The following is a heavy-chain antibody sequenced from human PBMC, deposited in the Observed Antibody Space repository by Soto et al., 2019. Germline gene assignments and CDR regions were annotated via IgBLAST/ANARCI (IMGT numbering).Heavy chain of an antibody. CDR1: GYTFTSYG. V-gene: IGHV1-18*01. CDR3: ARVSVGLWPYYYYGMDV. CDR2: VSAYNGNT. J-gene: IGHJ6*02. Sequence: ASVKVSFKASGYTFTSYGISWVRQASGQGLEWMGWVSAYNGNTNYAQKLQGRVTMTTDTSTSTAYMELRSLTSDDTAVYYCARVSVGLWPYYYYGMDVWGQGTTVTVSS. D-gene: IGHD5-18*01.